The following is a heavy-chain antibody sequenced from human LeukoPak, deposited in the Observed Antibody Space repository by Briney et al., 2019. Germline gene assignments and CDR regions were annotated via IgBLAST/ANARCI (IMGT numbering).Heavy chain of an antibody. CDR3: TTLSYDFWSGYQPVDY. D-gene: IGHD3-3*01. J-gene: IGHJ4*02. CDR2: IKSKTDGGTT. V-gene: IGHV3-15*01. CDR1: GFTFSSYT. Sequence: SGGSLRLSCEASGFTFSSYTMNWVRQAPGKGLEWVGRIKSKTDGGTTDYAAPVKGRFTISRDDSKNTLYLQMNSLKTEDTAVYYCTTLSYDFWSGYQPVDYWGQGTLVTVSS.